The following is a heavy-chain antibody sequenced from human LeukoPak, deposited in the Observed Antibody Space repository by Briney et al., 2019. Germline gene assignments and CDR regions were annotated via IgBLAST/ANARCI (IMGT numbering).Heavy chain of an antibody. CDR2: KYHSGST. V-gene: IGHV4-38-2*01. CDR3: ARAGQRAFDI. CDR1: GYSISSGYY. Sequence: SETLSLTCAVPGYSISSGYYWGWIRQPPGKGLEWIGSKYHSGSTYYNPSLKSRVTISVDTSKNQFSLKLSSVTAADTAVYYCARAGQRAFDIWGQGTMVTVSS. J-gene: IGHJ3*02. D-gene: IGHD3-10*01.